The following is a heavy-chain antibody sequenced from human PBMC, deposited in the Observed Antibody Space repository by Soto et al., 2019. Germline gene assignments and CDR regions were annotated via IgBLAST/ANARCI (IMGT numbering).Heavy chain of an antibody. Sequence: HPGGSLRLSCVASGFTFRSYGMHWVRQAPGKGLEWVAIIWPNGSKTYYADSVKGRFTISRVNSKNTLFLQMNGLGAEDTALYYCTRDQHSNYFDSWGQGTRVTVSS. CDR1: GFTFRSYG. J-gene: IGHJ4*02. CDR2: IWPNGSKT. V-gene: IGHV3-33*01. D-gene: IGHD4-4*01. CDR3: TRDQHSNYFDS.